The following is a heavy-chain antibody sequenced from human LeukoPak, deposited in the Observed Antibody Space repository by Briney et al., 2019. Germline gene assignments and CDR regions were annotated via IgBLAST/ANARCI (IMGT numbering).Heavy chain of an antibody. J-gene: IGHJ4*02. V-gene: IGHV3-30*18. CDR2: ISYDGSNK. D-gene: IGHD3-9*01. CDR3: AKTLTKLVLVYYFDF. CDR1: GFTFSNYG. Sequence: GGSLTLSCAASGFTFSNYGMHRVRQAPGKGLEWVAVISYDGSNKYYADSVKGRFTISRDNSKNTLYLQMNSLRAEDTAVYYCAKTLTKLVLVYYFDFWGQGTLVTVAS.